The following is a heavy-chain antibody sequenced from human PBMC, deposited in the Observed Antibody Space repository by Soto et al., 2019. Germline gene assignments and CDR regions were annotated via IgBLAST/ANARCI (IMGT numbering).Heavy chain of an antibody. CDR1: GFTFSSYW. Sequence: EVQLVESGGGLVQPGGSLRLSCAASGFTFSSYWMHWVRQAPGKGLVWVSRINSDGSSTSYADAVKGRFTISRYNAKNTLYLQMNSLRAEDTAVYYCASFLWFGELLDMDVWGKGTTVTVSS. CDR3: ASFLWFGELLDMDV. V-gene: IGHV3-74*01. D-gene: IGHD3-10*01. J-gene: IGHJ6*04. CDR2: INSDGSST.